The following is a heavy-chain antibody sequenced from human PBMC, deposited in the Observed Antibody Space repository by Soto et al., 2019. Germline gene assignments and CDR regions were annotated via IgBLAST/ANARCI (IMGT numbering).Heavy chain of an antibody. J-gene: IGHJ4*02. V-gene: IGHV2-5*02. CDR1: GFSLSTTGVG. CDR2: LYWDDDK. Sequence: QITLKESGPTLVKPTQTLTLTCTFSGFSLSTTGVGVGWIRQPPGKALEWLALLYWDDDKRYSPSLKTGLTITKDTPKNQVVLTMTNMDPVDTATYYGAPMYLPRCEEEYFDYWGQGSLVTVSS. CDR3: APMYLPRCEEEYFDY. D-gene: IGHD2-8*01.